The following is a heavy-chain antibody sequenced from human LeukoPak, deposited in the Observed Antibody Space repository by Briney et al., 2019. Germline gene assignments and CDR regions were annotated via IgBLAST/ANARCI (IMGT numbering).Heavy chain of an antibody. V-gene: IGHV3-74*01. Sequence: GGSLRLSCAASVFTFSKYWMHWVRPAPGKGVVWVSRINSDGVNTSSAHSERGRFTISRDNAQNTQNLQMNSLRAEDTAVYYCARDLGQYYDTSDNWFDPWGQGTLVTVSS. CDR3: ARDLGQYYDTSDNWFDP. CDR2: INSDGVNT. J-gene: IGHJ5*02. CDR1: VFTFSKYW. D-gene: IGHD3-22*01.